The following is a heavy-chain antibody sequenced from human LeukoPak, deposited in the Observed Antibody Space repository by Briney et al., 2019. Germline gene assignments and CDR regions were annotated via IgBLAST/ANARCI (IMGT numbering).Heavy chain of an antibody. J-gene: IGHJ6*02. D-gene: IGHD3-9*01. CDR3: ASLLTGYGNYGMDV. CDR2: ISSSGSTI. CDR1: GFTFSSYE. Sequence: QPGGSLTLSCAASGFTFSSYEMNWVRQAPGKGMEWVSYISSSGSTIYYADSVKGRFTISRDNAKNSLYLQMNSLRAEDTAVYYCASLLTGYGNYGMDVWGQGTTVTVSS. V-gene: IGHV3-48*03.